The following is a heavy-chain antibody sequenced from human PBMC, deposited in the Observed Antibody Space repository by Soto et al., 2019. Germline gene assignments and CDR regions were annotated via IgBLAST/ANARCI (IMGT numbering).Heavy chain of an antibody. D-gene: IGHD2-15*01. J-gene: IGHJ4*02. CDR3: AKDRLPTSGQRFYFDS. CDR1: GFAFSTYA. Sequence: DVNLLQSGGGSTQPGGSLRLSCATSGFAFSTYAMTWVRHVPGRGLEWVSTILPDETGFYTVSVKGRFTISRDNFRGILYLQMNDLWVEDGAIYFCAKDRLPTSGQRFYFDSWGQGSLVTVSS. CDR2: ILPDETG. V-gene: IGHV3-23*01.